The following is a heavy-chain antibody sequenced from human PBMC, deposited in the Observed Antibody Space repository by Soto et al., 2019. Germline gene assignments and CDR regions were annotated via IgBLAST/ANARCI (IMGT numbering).Heavy chain of an antibody. Sequence: QVQLVQSGAEVKKPGASVKVSCKASGYTFTSYDINWVRQATGQGLEWMGWMNPNSGNTGYAQKFQGRVTMTRNTSISTAYMELSSLRSEDTAVYYCVMSKDYYYYYGMDVWGQGTTVTVSS. D-gene: IGHD2-8*01. J-gene: IGHJ6*02. CDR2: MNPNSGNT. CDR3: VMSKDYYYYYGMDV. CDR1: GYTFTSYD. V-gene: IGHV1-8*01.